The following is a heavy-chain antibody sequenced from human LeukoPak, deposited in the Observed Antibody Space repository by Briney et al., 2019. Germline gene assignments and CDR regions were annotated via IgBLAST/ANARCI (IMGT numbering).Heavy chain of an antibody. CDR2: ISQDGSEA. CDR1: GFTFNSFF. D-gene: IGHD7-27*01. CDR3: VRDLGHSRHYFEY. V-gene: IGHV3-7*01. Sequence: PGGSLTLSCAASGFTFNSFFLNWVRLTPGRELEWLACISQDGSEAFYMDSVRGRFTISRDNTKNSLYLQMDSLRAEDTAVYFCVRDLGHSRHYFEYWGQGALVTVSS. J-gene: IGHJ4*02.